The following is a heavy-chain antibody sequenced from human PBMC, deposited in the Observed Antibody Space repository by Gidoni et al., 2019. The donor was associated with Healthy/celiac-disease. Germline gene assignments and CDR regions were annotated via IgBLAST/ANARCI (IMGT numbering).Heavy chain of an antibody. D-gene: IGHD3-9*01. V-gene: IGHV1-69*08. CDR1: GGTFSSYT. Sequence: QVQLVQSGAEVKKPGSSVTVSCKASGGTFSSYTISWVRQAPGQGLEWMGRIIPILGIANYAQKFQGRVTITADKSTSTAYMELSSLRSEDTAVYYCARDRGTRSEGFDGYWGQGTLVTVSS. CDR2: IIPILGIA. J-gene: IGHJ4*02. CDR3: ARDRGTRSEGFDGY.